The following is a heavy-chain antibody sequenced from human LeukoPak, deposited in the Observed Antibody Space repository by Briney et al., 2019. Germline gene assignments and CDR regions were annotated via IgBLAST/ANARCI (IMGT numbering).Heavy chain of an antibody. J-gene: IGHJ4*02. D-gene: IGHD3-10*01. Sequence: SETLSLTCTVSGGSVSSNSYYWSWIRQPPGKGLEWIGYIYYSGSTNYNPSLKSRVTISVDTSKNQFSLKLSSVTAADTAVYYCARVTRKYGSGSYYNFDYWGQGTLVTVSS. CDR1: GGSVSSNSYY. CDR2: IYYSGST. CDR3: ARVTRKYGSGSYYNFDY. V-gene: IGHV4-61*01.